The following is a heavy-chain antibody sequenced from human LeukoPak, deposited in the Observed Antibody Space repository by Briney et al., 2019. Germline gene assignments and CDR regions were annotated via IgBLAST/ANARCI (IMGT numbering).Heavy chain of an antibody. Sequence: ASVKVSCKASGYTFTSYTIHWVRQAPGQRLEWMGWINAGNSNTKYSQKFQGRVTITRDTSATTAYMELSSLTSEDTAVYYCARRAAMGDPSFDYWGQGTLVTVSS. V-gene: IGHV1-3*01. CDR3: ARRAAMGDPSFDY. CDR1: GYTFTSYT. J-gene: IGHJ4*02. CDR2: INAGNSNT. D-gene: IGHD5-18*01.